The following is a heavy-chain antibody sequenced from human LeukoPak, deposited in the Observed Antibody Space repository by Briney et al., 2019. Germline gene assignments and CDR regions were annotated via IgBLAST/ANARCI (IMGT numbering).Heavy chain of an antibody. CDR1: GGSISSYY. CDR2: IYYSGST. Sequence: SETLSLTCTASGGSISSYYWSWIRQPPGKGLEWIGYIYYSGSTNYNPSLKSRVTISVDTSKNQFSLKLSSVTAADTAVYYCARRGIYSYGYDYWGQGTLVTVSS. V-gene: IGHV4-59*08. J-gene: IGHJ4*02. CDR3: ARRGIYSYGYDY. D-gene: IGHD5-18*01.